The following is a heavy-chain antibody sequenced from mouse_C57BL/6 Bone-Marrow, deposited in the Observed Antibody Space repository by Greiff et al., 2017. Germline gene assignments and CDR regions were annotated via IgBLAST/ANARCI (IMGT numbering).Heavy chain of an antibody. V-gene: IGHV1-9*01. D-gene: IGHD1-1*01. Sequence: VHLVESGAELMKPGASVKLSCKATGYTFTGYWIEWVKQRPGHGLEWIGEILPGSGSTNYNEKFKGKATFTADTSSNTAYMQLSSLTTEDSAIYYCARVKYYYGSSYGYFDVWGTGTTVTVSS. J-gene: IGHJ1*03. CDR3: ARVKYYYGSSYGYFDV. CDR2: ILPGSGST. CDR1: GYTFTGYW.